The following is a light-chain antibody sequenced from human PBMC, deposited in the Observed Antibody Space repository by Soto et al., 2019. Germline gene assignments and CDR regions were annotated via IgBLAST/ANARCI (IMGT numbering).Light chain of an antibody. CDR3: CSYAGSSFYV. J-gene: IGLJ1*01. CDR2: EGT. V-gene: IGLV2-23*01. Sequence: QSALTQPDSVSGSPGQTITISCTGTSSDVGNYNLVSWYQQHPGKAPKLMIYEGTKRPSGVSNRFSGSKSGNTASLTISGLQAEDEADYYCCSYAGSSFYVFGTGTKLTVL. CDR1: SSDVGNYNL.